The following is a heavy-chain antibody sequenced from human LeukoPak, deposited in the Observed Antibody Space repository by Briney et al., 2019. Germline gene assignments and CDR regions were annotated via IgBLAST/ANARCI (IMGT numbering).Heavy chain of an antibody. CDR2: VSDSGTT. Sequence: PSEILSLTCVVSGGSINGHFWSWIRQSPGKGLEWIGYVSDSGTTNYNPSLKSRVTMSVDTSKNQFSLQLTSVTAADTAVYYCARDSSDFFDRSGLNFLVYWGQGTLVAVSS. CDR1: GGSINGHF. J-gene: IGHJ4*01. CDR3: ARDSSDFFDRSGLNFLVY. V-gene: IGHV4-59*11. D-gene: IGHD3-22*01.